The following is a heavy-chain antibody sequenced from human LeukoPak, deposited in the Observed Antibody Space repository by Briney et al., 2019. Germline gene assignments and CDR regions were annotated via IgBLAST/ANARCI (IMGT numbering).Heavy chain of an antibody. D-gene: IGHD5-12*01. CDR1: GFTFSSYS. J-gene: IGHJ4*02. CDR3: ARDRNSGYSGYAFDC. Sequence: GGSLRLTCAASGFTFSSYSMNWVRQAPGKGLEWVSSISTSSSYIYYADSVKGRFAISRDNAKNSLYLQMNSLRAEDTAVYYCARDRNSGYSGYAFDCWGQGTLVTVSS. CDR2: ISTSSSYI. V-gene: IGHV3-21*01.